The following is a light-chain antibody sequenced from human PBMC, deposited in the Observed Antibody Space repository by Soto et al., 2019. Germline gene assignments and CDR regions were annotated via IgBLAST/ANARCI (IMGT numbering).Light chain of an antibody. Sequence: VLTQSAGNMSVSKGAGATLSCRASQSVSSRYLAWYTQHPGQAPRLLIYGASSRATGIPDRVSGSESGTDFALTISRLEPEEVAVDFGQQSGSSPWTFCQGTKVDI. CDR2: GAS. CDR3: QQSGSSPWT. V-gene: IGKV3-20*01. J-gene: IGKJ1*01. CDR1: QSVSSRY.